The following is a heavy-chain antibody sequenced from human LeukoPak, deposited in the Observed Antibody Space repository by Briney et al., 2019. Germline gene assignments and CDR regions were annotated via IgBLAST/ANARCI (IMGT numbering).Heavy chain of an antibody. Sequence: ASVKVSCKASENTFTYYHIRWVRQAPGQGVEWMGAVYAIGGSTLNTQNFQGRVTMTRDTSTGTVYMELSSLRFEDTAMYYCATEAPRNYYFDYWGQGVLVTVSS. J-gene: IGHJ4*02. CDR1: ENTFTYYH. CDR2: VYAIGGST. CDR3: ATEAPRNYYFDY. V-gene: IGHV1-46*01.